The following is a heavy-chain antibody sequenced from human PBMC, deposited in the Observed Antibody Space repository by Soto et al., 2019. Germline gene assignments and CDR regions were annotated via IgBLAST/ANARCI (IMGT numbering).Heavy chain of an antibody. CDR3: AKETGYSSGWYKIF. Sequence: PGGSLRLSCAASGFTFDDYAMHWVRQAPGKGLEWVPGISWNSGSIGYADSVKGRFTISRDNAKNSLYLQMNSLRAEDTALYYCAKETGYSSGWYKIFWGQGTLVTVSS. CDR2: ISWNSGSI. V-gene: IGHV3-9*01. J-gene: IGHJ4*02. D-gene: IGHD6-19*01. CDR1: GFTFDDYA.